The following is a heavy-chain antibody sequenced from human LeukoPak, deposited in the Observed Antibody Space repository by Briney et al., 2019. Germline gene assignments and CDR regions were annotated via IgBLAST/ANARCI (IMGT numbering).Heavy chain of an antibody. CDR2: ISGIGISI. CDR3: AKDMHRYDRPVDY. CDR1: GFTFNIHA. J-gene: IGHJ4*02. Sequence: GGSLRLSCAASGFTFNIHAMDWVRQAPGKGLEWVSSISGIGISIYYADSVKGRFTISRDNSKNTVYLQMNRQIAEDTAVYYCAKDMHRYDRPVDYWGRGTQVIVSS. V-gene: IGHV3-23*01. D-gene: IGHD2-2*01.